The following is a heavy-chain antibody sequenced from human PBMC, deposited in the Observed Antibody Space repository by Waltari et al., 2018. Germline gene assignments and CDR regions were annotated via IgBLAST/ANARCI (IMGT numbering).Heavy chain of an antibody. CDR2: ISGSGGST. J-gene: IGHJ4*02. CDR3: AKDRIFDLGELSSIFDY. Sequence: EVQLLESGGGLVQPGGSLRLSCAASGFTFSSYAMSWVRQAPGQGLEWVSAISGSGGSTYYADSVKGRFTISRDNSKNTLYLQMNSLRAEDTAVYYCAKDRIFDLGELSSIFDYWGQGTLVTVSS. V-gene: IGHV3-23*01. D-gene: IGHD3-16*02. CDR1: GFTFSSYA.